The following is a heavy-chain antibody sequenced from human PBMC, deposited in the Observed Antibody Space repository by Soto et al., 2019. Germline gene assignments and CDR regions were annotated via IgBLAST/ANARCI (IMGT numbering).Heavy chain of an antibody. D-gene: IGHD3-22*01. CDR1: GFTFSDSV. CDR2: MSGDART. V-gene: IGHV3-23*01. CDR3: VKWHTSNFDSLPFTGFDF. J-gene: IGHJ4*02. Sequence: GGSLRLSCVGSGFTFSDSVMAWVRQAPGKGLEWLSVMSGDARTRYALSVTGRFTISRDNSKNTLNLQMRSLRAEDAAAYYCVKWHTSNFDSLPFTGFDFWGQGT.